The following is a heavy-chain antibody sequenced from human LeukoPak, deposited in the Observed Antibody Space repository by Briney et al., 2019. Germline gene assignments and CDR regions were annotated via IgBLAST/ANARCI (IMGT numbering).Heavy chain of an antibody. Sequence: PGGSLRLSCAASGFTFSSYGMIWVRQAPGKGLEWVSGISGSGGTTFYADSVKGRFTISRDNSKNTLYLQMNSLRAEDTAVYYCANLGDSSFYYYYYGMDVWGQGTTVTVSS. D-gene: IGHD6-19*01. CDR1: GFTFSSYG. CDR3: ANLGDSSFYYYYYGMDV. CDR2: ISGSGGTT. V-gene: IGHV3-23*01. J-gene: IGHJ6*02.